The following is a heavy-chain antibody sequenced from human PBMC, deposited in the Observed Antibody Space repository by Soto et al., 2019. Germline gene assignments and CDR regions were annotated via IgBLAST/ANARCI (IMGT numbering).Heavy chain of an antibody. CDR2: ISGSGGST. Sequence: EVQLLESGGGLVQPGGSLRLSCAASGFTFSSYAMSWVRQAPGKGLEWVSAISGSGGSTYYADSVKGRFTISRDNSKNSLYMQMNSLSAEDTAVYYCAKEGVCSSTSCYVTWYYYYYYMDVWGKGTTVTVSS. D-gene: IGHD2-2*01. J-gene: IGHJ6*03. CDR3: AKEGVCSSTSCYVTWYYYYYYMDV. V-gene: IGHV3-23*01. CDR1: GFTFSSYA.